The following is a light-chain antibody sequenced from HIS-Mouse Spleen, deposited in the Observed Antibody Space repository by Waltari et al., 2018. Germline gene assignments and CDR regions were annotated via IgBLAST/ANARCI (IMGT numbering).Light chain of an antibody. CDR3: YSTGSSGNHRV. CDR1: SLPKKY. V-gene: IGLV3-10*01. Sequence: SYELTQPPSVSVSPGQTARITCSGDSLPKKYAYWYQQKSGQAPVLVIYEDSKRPSGSTERFSGSSEGRMATLTISGAQVEDEADYYCYSTGSSGNHRVFGGGTKLTVI. J-gene: IGLJ2*01. CDR2: EDS.